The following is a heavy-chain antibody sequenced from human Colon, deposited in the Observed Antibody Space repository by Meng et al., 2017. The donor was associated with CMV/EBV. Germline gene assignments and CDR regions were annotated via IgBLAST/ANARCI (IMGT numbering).Heavy chain of an antibody. Sequence: VQMWGSGGDLVQPGGSLRLSCAVSGSTPSTFWWDWVRQVPGKGPVWVSRVHSSGSMETYEDSVKGRFTASRDNTKNTFYLQMNSLRDEDTAVYYCVMLPPGFWGQGTLVTAPQ. CDR3: VMLPPGF. CDR1: GSTPSTFW. CDR2: VHSSGSME. V-gene: IGHV3-74*03. D-gene: IGHD3-10*01. J-gene: IGHJ4*02.